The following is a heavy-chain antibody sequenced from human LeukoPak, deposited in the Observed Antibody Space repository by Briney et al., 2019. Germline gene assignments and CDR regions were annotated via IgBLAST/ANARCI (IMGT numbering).Heavy chain of an antibody. D-gene: IGHD3-3*01. V-gene: IGHV3-74*01. CDR3: VKEYHSRGFGAYFDY. CDR2: IKSDGSDT. CDR1: GFTLSSYW. J-gene: IGHJ4*02. Sequence: GGSLRLSCAASGFTLSSYWMHWVRQVPGKGLVWVSRIKSDGSDTRYADSVKGRFTLSRDNSINTVDLQMNSLRAEDTAVYYCVKEYHSRGFGAYFDYWGQGTLVTVSS.